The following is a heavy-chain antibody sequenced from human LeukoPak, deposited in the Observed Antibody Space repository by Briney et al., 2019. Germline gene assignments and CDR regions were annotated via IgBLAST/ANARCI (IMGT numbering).Heavy chain of an antibody. CDR2: IYHSGST. J-gene: IGHJ5*02. D-gene: IGHD3-10*01. V-gene: IGHV4-4*02. CDR1: GGSISSSNW. Sequence: SETLSLTCAVSGGSISSSNWWSWVRQPPGKGLEGIGEIYHSGSTNYNPSLKSRVTISVDKSKNQFSLKLSSVTAADTAVYYCAVDGSGSYYEWFDPWGQGTLVTVSS. CDR3: AVDGSGSYYEWFDP.